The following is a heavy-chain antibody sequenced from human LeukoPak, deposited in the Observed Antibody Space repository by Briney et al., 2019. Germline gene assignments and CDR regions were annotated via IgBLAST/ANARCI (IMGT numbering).Heavy chain of an antibody. CDR1: GFIVSSNY. D-gene: IGHD4-23*01. CDR3: VREKEGLSGGKTGMDV. V-gene: IGHV3-53*01. J-gene: IGHJ6*02. Sequence: GGSLRLSCAASGFIVSSNYMSWVRQAPGKGLEWVSVFYSGGRTYYADSVKGRFLISRDNSKNMLYLQMNSLRAEDTAVYYCVREKEGLSGGKTGMDVWGQGTTVTVSS. CDR2: FYSGGRT.